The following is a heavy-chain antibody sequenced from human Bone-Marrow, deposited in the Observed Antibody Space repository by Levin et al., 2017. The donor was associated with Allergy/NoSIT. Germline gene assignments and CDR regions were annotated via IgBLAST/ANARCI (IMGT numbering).Heavy chain of an antibody. CDR1: GFTVSSNY. CDR2: IYSCGST. CDR3: ARDILSPPGHYYYMDG. J-gene: IGHJ6*03. D-gene: IGHD2-15*01. Sequence: PGGSLRLSCAASGFTVSSNYMSWVRQAPGKGLEWVSVIYSCGSTYYADSVKGRFTISRDNSKNTLYLQMNSLRAEDTAVYYCARDILSPPGHYYYMDGWGKGTTVTVSS. V-gene: IGHV3-66*03.